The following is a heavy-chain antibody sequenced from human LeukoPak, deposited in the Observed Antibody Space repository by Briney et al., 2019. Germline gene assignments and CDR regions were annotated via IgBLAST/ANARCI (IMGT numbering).Heavy chain of an antibody. CDR3: ARRTGYYDGFDY. CDR2: IYYSGST. J-gene: IGHJ4*02. V-gene: IGHV4-59*01. Sequence: SETLSLTCTVSGGSISSYYWSWIRQPPGKGLEWIGYIYYSGSTNYNPSLKSRVTISVDTSKNQFSLKLSSVTAADTAVYYCARRTGYYDGFDYWGQGPMVTVSS. D-gene: IGHD3/OR15-3a*01. CDR1: GGSISSYY.